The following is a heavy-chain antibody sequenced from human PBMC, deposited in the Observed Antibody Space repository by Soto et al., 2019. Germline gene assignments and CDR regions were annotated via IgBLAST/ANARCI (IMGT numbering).Heavy chain of an antibody. V-gene: IGHV3-7*01. Sequence: GGSLRLSCAASGFTFSSYWMSCVRQAPGKGLEWVANINQGGSDKYYVDSVKGRFTISRDNTKNSLYLQINSLRAEDTAVYYCAKYGSASLGYWGQGTLVTVSS. CDR1: GFTFSSYW. CDR3: AKYGSASLGY. D-gene: IGHD3-10*01. CDR2: INQGGSDK. J-gene: IGHJ4*02.